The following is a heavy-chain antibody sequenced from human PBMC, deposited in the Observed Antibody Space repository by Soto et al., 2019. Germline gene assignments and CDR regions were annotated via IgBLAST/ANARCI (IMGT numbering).Heavy chain of an antibody. CDR2: IYYSGST. Sequence: SETLSLTCTVSCGSISSYYWSWIRQPPGKGLEWIGYIYYSGSTNYNPSLKSRVTISVDTSKNQFSLKLSSVTAADTAVYYCASEWAGQRWEPRTGFFDYWGQGTLVTVSS. CDR1: CGSISSYY. J-gene: IGHJ4*02. D-gene: IGHD1-26*01. V-gene: IGHV4-59*01. CDR3: ASEWAGQRWEPRTGFFDY.